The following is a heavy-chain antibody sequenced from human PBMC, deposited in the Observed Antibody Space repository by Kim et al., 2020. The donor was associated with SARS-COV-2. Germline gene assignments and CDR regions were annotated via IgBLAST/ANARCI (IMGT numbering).Heavy chain of an antibody. CDR2: ISGSGVST. Sequence: GGSLRLSCAASGFTVSDYGMSWVRQDPGKGLECVSVISGSGVSTYYADSVKGRFTISRDNSKKTLYLQMNSLRAEDTAVYYCATVGRGYPYGDFDYWGLG. D-gene: IGHD5-18*01. CDR1: GFTVSDYG. CDR3: ATVGRGYPYGDFDY. J-gene: IGHJ4*02. V-gene: IGHV3-23*01.